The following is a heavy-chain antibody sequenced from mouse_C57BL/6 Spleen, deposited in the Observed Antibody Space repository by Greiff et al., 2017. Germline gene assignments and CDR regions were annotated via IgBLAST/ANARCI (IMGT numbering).Heavy chain of an antibody. CDR2: ISSGGDYI. D-gene: IGHD2-4*01. J-gene: IGHJ4*01. V-gene: IGHV5-9-1*02. Sequence: EVMLVESGEGLVKPGGSLKLSCAASGFTFSSYAMSWVRQTPEKRLEWVAYISSGGDYIYYADTVKGRFTISRDNARNTLYLQMSSLKSEDTAMYYYTRARYYDGMDYWGQGTSGSVAA. CDR3: TRARYYDGMDY. CDR1: GFTFSSYA.